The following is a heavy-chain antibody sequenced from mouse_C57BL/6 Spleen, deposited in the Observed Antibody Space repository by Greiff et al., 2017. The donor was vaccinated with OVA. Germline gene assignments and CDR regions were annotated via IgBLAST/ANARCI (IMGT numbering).Heavy chain of an antibody. D-gene: IGHD1-2*01. CDR2: IDPSDSET. Sequence: VQLQQPGAELVRPGSSVKLSCKASGYTFTSYWMHWVKQRPIQGLEWIGNIDPSDSETHYNQKFKDKATLTVDKSSSTAYMQLSSLTSEDSAVYYCARVVAKGFYCDYWGQGTTLTVSS. CDR3: ARVVAKGFYCDY. J-gene: IGHJ2*01. CDR1: GYTFTSYW. V-gene: IGHV1-52*01.